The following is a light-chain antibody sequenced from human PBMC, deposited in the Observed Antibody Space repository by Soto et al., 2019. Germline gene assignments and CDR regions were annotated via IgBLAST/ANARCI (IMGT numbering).Light chain of an antibody. CDR3: QQYKNFWT. V-gene: IGKV3-15*01. Sequence: EIVMTQSPATLSVSPGERATLSCRASQSVNSNLAWYQQKPGQAPRLVIYGASTRATGIPARFSGSGSGTEFTLTISSLQSEDFAVYYCQQYKNFWTFGQGTKVEI. CDR2: GAS. CDR1: QSVNSN. J-gene: IGKJ1*01.